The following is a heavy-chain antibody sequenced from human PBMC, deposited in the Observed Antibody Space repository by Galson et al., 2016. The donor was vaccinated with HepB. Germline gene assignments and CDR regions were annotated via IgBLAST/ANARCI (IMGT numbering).Heavy chain of an antibody. J-gene: IGHJ4*02. CDR2: VIPIFERT. D-gene: IGHD1-26*01. V-gene: IGHV1-69*13. CDR1: GGTFSTYA. CDR3: AKEGYSGSYLGAFFDY. Sequence: SVKVSCKASGGTFSTYAISWVRQAPGQGLELMGGVIPIFERTNYAQKFQGRLTITADESTSTTYMELSSLTSEDTAVYYCAKEGYSGSYLGAFFDYWGQGTLVTVSS.